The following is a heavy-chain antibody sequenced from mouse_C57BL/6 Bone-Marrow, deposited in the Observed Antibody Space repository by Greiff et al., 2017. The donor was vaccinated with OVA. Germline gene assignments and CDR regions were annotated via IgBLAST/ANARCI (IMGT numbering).Heavy chain of an antibody. D-gene: IGHD1-1*01. CDR2: ISSGGSYT. CDR3: ARQITTVVATDYYAMDY. J-gene: IGHJ4*01. CDR1: GFTFSNYG. V-gene: IGHV5-6*02. Sequence: EVILVESGGDLVKPGGSLKLSCAASGFTFSNYGMSWVRQTPDKRLEWVATISSGGSYTYYPDSVKGRFTISRDNAKNTLYLQMSSLKSEDTAMYYCARQITTVVATDYYAMDYWGQGTSVTVSS.